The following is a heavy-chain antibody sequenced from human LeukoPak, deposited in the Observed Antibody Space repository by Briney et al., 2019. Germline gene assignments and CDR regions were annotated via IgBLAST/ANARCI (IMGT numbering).Heavy chain of an antibody. D-gene: IGHD6-19*01. Sequence: SETLSLTCTVSGGSISSSSYYWGWIRQPPGKGLEWIGSIYYSGSTYYNPSLKSRVTISVDTSKSQFSLMLSSVTAADTAVYYCARRYSSGWYAFSPFDYWGQGTLFTVSS. CDR2: IYYSGST. V-gene: IGHV4-39*07. CDR3: ARRYSSGWYAFSPFDY. J-gene: IGHJ4*02. CDR1: GGSISSSSYY.